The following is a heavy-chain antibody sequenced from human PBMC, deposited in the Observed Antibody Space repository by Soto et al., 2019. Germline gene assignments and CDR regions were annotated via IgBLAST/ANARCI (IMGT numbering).Heavy chain of an antibody. Sequence: QITLKESGPTLVKPTQTLTLTCTFSGFSLSTSGVGEGWIRQPPGKALEWLALIYWDDDKRYSPSLKSRLTITKDTSKNQVVLTMTNMDPVDTATYYCAYNRLGSGSYSWYFDLWGRGTLVTVSS. V-gene: IGHV2-5*02. J-gene: IGHJ2*01. CDR2: IYWDDDK. CDR3: AYNRLGSGSYSWYFDL. CDR1: GFSLSTSGVG. D-gene: IGHD3-10*01.